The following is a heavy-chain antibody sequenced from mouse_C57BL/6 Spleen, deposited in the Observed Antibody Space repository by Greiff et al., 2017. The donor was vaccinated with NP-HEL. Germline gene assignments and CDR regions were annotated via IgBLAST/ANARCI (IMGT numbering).Heavy chain of an antibody. Sequence: QVQLQQSGAELVRPGSSVKLSCKASGYTFTSYWMDWVKQRPGQGLEWIGNIYPSDSETHYNHKFKDKATLTVDKSSSTAYMQLSSLTSEDSAVYYCAQGYSNYRYYFDYWGQGTTLTVSS. V-gene: IGHV1-61*01. CDR2: IYPSDSET. CDR1: GYTFTSYW. J-gene: IGHJ2*01. D-gene: IGHD2-12*01. CDR3: AQGYSNYRYYFDY.